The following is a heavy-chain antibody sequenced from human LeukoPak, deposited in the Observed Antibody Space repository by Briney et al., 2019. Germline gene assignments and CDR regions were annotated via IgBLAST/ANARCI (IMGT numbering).Heavy chain of an antibody. CDR1: GFTFSSYA. J-gene: IGHJ4*02. V-gene: IGHV3-23*01. CDR2: ISGSGGST. D-gene: IGHD3-22*01. CDR3: AKDSFLNYYDSSGYWVDY. Sequence: RSGGSLRLSCAASGFTFSSYAMSWVRQAPGKGLEWVSAISGSGGSTYYADSVKGRFTISRDNSKNTLHLQMNSLRAEDTAVYYCAKDSFLNYYDSSGYWVDYWGQGTLVTVSS.